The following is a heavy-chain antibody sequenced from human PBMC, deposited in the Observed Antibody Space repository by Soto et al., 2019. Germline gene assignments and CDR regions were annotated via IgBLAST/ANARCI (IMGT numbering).Heavy chain of an antibody. V-gene: IGHV3-11*01. Sequence: QVQLVESGGGLVKPGGSLRLSCAASGITFSDYYMRWIRQAPGKGLEWVSYISSSGSTIYYGDSVKGRFTISRDNAKNSLYLQMNSLRAEDTAVCYCARGILGLRRGDWYFDLWGRGTLVTVSS. CDR1: GITFSDYY. CDR3: ARGILGLRRGDWYFDL. J-gene: IGHJ2*01. D-gene: IGHD1-26*01. CDR2: ISSSGSTI.